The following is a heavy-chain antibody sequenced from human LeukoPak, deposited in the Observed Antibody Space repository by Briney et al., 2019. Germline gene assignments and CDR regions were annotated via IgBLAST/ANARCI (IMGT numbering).Heavy chain of an antibody. CDR1: GYTFTGYY. V-gene: IGHV1-2*02. D-gene: IGHD3-3*01. CDR2: INPNSGGT. Sequence: GASVKVSCKASGYTFTGYYMHWVRQAPGQGLEWMGWINPNSGGTNYAQKFQGRVTMTRDTSISTAYMELRSLRSDDTAVYYCARGLPRLRYYYYYYMDVWGKGTTVTVSS. J-gene: IGHJ6*03. CDR3: ARGLPRLRYYYYYYMDV.